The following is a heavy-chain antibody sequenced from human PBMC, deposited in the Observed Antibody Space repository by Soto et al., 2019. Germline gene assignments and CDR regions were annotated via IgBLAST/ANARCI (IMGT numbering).Heavy chain of an antibody. CDR2: INAGNGNT. Sequence: ASVKVSCKASGYTFTSYDINWVRQATGQRLEWMGWINAGNGNTHYSQKFQATVTITRDTSASTAYMELSSLRSEDTAVYYCARVHSNYVYYYYGMDVWGQGTTVTVSS. D-gene: IGHD4-4*01. CDR1: GYTFTSYD. J-gene: IGHJ6*02. CDR3: ARVHSNYVYYYYGMDV. V-gene: IGHV1-3*01.